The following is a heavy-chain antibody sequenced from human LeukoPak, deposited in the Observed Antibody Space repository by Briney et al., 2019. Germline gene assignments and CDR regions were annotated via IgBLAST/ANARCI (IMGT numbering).Heavy chain of an antibody. V-gene: IGHV3-23*01. J-gene: IGHJ4*02. CDR2: ISGSGGST. CDR3: AKSGLVTAIRSYFDY. CDR1: GFTFASYA. D-gene: IGHD2-21*02. Sequence: GGFLRLSCAASGFTFASYAVSWVRQAPGKGLEWVSTISGSGGSTYYADSVKGRFTISRDNSKNTLSLQMNSLRAEDTAVYYCAKSGLVTAIRSYFDYWGQGTLVTVSS.